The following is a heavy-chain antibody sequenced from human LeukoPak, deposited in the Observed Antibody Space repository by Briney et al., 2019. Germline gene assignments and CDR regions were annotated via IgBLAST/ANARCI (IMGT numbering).Heavy chain of an antibody. Sequence: GESLKTSCKGSGYSFTNYWIGWVRQMPGKGLEWMGIIYPGDSDTTYSPSFQGQVTISVDRSISTAFLQWSSLKASDTAMYFCARQPTVVTHHPFDYWGQGTLVTVSS. D-gene: IGHD4-23*01. CDR1: GYSFTNYW. CDR2: IYPGDSDT. V-gene: IGHV5-51*01. J-gene: IGHJ4*02. CDR3: ARQPTVVTHHPFDY.